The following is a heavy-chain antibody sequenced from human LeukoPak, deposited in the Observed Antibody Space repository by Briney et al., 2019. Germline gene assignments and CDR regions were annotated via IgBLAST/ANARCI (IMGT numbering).Heavy chain of an antibody. V-gene: IGHV4-59*08. CDR3: ARLDSGDHGNVPH. CDR2: IYHTGTT. CDR1: GGSLSPYY. D-gene: IGHD1-26*01. J-gene: IGHJ1*01. Sequence: PSETLSLTCTASGGSLSPYYWTWIRQPPGKGLEWIGYIYHTGTTRYNPSLNSRVTISVETPKNQFSLRLNSVTAADTATYYCARLDSGDHGNVPHWGQGTVVIVSS.